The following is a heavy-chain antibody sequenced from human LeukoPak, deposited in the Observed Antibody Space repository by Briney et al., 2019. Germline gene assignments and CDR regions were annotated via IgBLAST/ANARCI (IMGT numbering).Heavy chain of an antibody. J-gene: IGHJ6*03. V-gene: IGHV1-2*02. CDR3: ARMTGYYYYMAV. CDR1: GYTFTGCY. CDR2: INPNSGGT. D-gene: IGHD3-9*01. Sequence: GASVKVSYKASGYTFTGCYMHWVRQAPGQGLEWMGWINPNSGGTNYAQKFQGRVTMTRDTSISTAYMELSRLRSDDTAVYHCARMTGYYYYMAVWGKGTTVTVSS.